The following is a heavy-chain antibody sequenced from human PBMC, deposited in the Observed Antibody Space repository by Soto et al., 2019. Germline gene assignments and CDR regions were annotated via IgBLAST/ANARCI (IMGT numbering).Heavy chain of an antibody. CDR2: ISGSGDST. D-gene: IGHD4-4*01. J-gene: IGHJ6*02. V-gene: IGHV3-23*01. CDR3: TTGVGNYANYYYYGTDV. CDR1: GFTFSSYA. Sequence: GGSLRLSCAASGFTFSSYAMSWVRQAPGKGLEWVSAISGSGDSTYYADSVKGRFTISRDDSKNTAYLQMNSLKTEDTVVYYCTTGVGNYANYYYYGTDVWGQGTTVTVSS.